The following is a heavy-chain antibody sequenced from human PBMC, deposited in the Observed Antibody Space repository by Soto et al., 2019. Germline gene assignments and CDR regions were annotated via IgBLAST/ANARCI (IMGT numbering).Heavy chain of an antibody. D-gene: IGHD3-3*01. J-gene: IGHJ4*02. V-gene: IGHV4-34*01. CDR2: INHSGST. CDR1: GGSFSGYY. Sequence: SETLSLTCAVYGGSFSGYYWSWIRQPPGKGLEWIGEINHSGSTSYNPSLKSRVSISVDTSKNQFSLKLSSVTAADTAVYYCARGVGLEWLLSVYYFDYWGQGTLVTVSS. CDR3: ARGVGLEWLLSVYYFDY.